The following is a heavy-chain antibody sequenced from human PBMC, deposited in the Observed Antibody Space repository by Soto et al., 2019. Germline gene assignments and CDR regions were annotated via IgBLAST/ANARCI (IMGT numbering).Heavy chain of an antibody. J-gene: IGHJ4*02. CDR1: GISFSDYV. CDR2: ITSNGGST. D-gene: IGHD6-6*01. Sequence: GGSLRLSCAAAGISFSDYVMNWVRQALGKGLEYVSAITSNGGSTSHADSVKGRFTISRDNSKNRLYLQMSSLRVEDTAVYYCVKVEYSSTYYALDSWGQGTLVTVSS. V-gene: IGHV3-64D*06. CDR3: VKVEYSSTYYALDS.